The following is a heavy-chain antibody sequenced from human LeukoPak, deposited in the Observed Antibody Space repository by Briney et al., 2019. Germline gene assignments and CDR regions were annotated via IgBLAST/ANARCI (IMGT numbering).Heavy chain of an antibody. Sequence: GGSLRLSCAASGFTFSSYSMNWVGQAPGKGLEWVSSISSSSSYIYYADSVKGRFTISRDNAKNSLYLQMNSLRAEDTAVYYCARDRVVVGSPDAFDIWGQGTMVTVSS. V-gene: IGHV3-21*01. D-gene: IGHD2-15*01. J-gene: IGHJ3*02. CDR3: ARDRVVVGSPDAFDI. CDR1: GFTFSSYS. CDR2: ISSSSSYI.